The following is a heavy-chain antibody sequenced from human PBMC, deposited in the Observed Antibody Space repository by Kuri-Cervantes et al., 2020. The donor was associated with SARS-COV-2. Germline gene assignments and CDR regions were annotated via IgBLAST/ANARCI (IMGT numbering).Heavy chain of an antibody. CDR1: GFTFSTYG. V-gene: IGHV3-30*01. CDR3: ARDRVVPAATTKNYYYYYGMDV. Sequence: GGSLRLSCAASGFTFSTYGMHWVSQAPGKGLEWVAVISCDGSNEYYADSVKGRFTISRDNAKNTLYVQMNSLRAEDTAVYYCARDRVVPAATTKNYYYYYGMDVWGQGTTVTVSS. J-gene: IGHJ6*02. D-gene: IGHD2-2*01. CDR2: ISCDGSNE.